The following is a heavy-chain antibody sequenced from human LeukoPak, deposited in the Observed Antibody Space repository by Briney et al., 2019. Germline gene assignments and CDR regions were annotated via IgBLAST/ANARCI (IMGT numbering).Heavy chain of an antibody. CDR3: ASWDYQPLGRFGAFDI. Sequence: ASVKVSCKASGYTFTGYYMHWVRQAPGQGLEWMGWINPNSGGTNYAQKFQGRVTMTRDTSISTAYMELSRLRSDDTAVYYCASWDYQPLGRFGAFDIWGQGTMVTVSS. J-gene: IGHJ3*02. D-gene: IGHD2-2*01. CDR1: GYTFTGYY. V-gene: IGHV1-2*02. CDR2: INPNSGGT.